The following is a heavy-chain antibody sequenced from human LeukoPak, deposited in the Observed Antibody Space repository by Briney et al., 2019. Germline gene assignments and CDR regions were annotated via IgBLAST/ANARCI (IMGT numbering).Heavy chain of an antibody. V-gene: IGHV3-21*01. D-gene: IGHD3-9*01. Sequence: PGGSLRLSCAASGFTFSSYGMNWVRQAPGKGLEWVSSISSSSSYIYYADSVKGRFTISRDNAKNSLYLQMNSLRADDTAVSYCAKGGRGYRIFTCYSNWGQGTLVTVSS. CDR2: ISSSSSYI. CDR3: AKGGRGYRIFTCYSN. CDR1: GFTFSSYG. J-gene: IGHJ4*02.